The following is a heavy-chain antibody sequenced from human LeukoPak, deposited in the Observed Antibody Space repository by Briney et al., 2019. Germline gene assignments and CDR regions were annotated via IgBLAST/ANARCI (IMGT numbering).Heavy chain of an antibody. CDR3: ARDREPYCGGDCYGGAFDY. CDR2: IIPIFGTA. Sequence: ASEKVSCKASGGTFSSYAISWVRQAPGQGLEWMGRIIPIFGTANYAQKFQGRVTITTDESTSIAYMELSSLRSEDTAVYYCARDREPYCGGDCYGGAFDYWGQGTLVTVSS. D-gene: IGHD2-21*02. CDR1: GGTFSSYA. V-gene: IGHV1-69*05. J-gene: IGHJ4*01.